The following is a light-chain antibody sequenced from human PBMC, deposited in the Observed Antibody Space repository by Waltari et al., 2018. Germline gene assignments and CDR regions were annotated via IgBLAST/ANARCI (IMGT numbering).Light chain of an antibody. CDR2: KGS. V-gene: IGLV8-61*01. CDR1: PRSVSPPSY. Sequence: QSVVTQEPSLSVCPGGTVPLPCALTPRSVSPPSYPTWYQQTPGQPPRTLVYKGSSRSSGVPDRFSGSILGNKAALTITGAQADDESNYYCSLYMGSGIWVFGGGTKLTVL. CDR3: SLYMGSGIWV. J-gene: IGLJ3*02.